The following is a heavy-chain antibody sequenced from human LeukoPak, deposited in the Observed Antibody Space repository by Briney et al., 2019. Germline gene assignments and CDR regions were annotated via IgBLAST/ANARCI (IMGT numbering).Heavy chain of an antibody. D-gene: IGHD3-10*01. J-gene: IGHJ4*02. Sequence: GGSLRLSCAAFGFTLSSYAMSWVRQAPGKGLEWVSVISGNGGRTYYADSVKGRFTISRDNSKITLYLQMNSLRVEDTAVYYCASFMYGSGSYHGNWGQGTLVTVSS. V-gene: IGHV3-23*01. CDR2: ISGNGGRT. CDR1: GFTLSSYA. CDR3: ASFMYGSGSYHGN.